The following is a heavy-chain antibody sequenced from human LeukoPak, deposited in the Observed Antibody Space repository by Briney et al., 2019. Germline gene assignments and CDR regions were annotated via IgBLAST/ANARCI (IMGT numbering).Heavy chain of an antibody. J-gene: IGHJ4*02. V-gene: IGHV3-23*01. Sequence: GGSLRLSCAASGFTFSSYAMSWVRQAPGKGLEWVSPICGPAGRWDYADSVKGRFTIYRDNSKNTLFLQMNSLRADDTAIYYCAKKVGLVSAPLYYFDVWGRGSLVTVSS. CDR2: ICGPAGRW. D-gene: IGHD5/OR15-5a*01. CDR3: AKKVGLVSAPLYYFDV. CDR1: GFTFSSYA.